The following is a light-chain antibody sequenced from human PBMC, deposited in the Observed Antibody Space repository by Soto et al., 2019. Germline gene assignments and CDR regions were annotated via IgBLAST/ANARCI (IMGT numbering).Light chain of an antibody. CDR2: EVS. Sequence: QSVLTQPPSVSGSPGQSVTISCTGTSSDAGGYNYVSWYQQHPGKAPKLMIYEVSKRPSGVPDRFSGSKSGNTASLTVSGLQAEDEADYYCTSYAGSNNFFYVFGTGTKVTVL. CDR1: SSDAGGYNY. CDR3: TSYAGSNNFFYV. J-gene: IGLJ1*01. V-gene: IGLV2-8*01.